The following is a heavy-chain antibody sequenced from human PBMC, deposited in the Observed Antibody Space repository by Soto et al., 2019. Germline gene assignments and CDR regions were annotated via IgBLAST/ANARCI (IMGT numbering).Heavy chain of an antibody. Sequence: GGSLRLSCAASGFTFSSYAMSWVRQAPGKGLEWVSAISGSGGSTYYADSVKGRFTISRDNSKNTLYLQMNSLRAEDTVVYYCAKDLEDIVVVPAATAFDYWGQGTLVTVSS. V-gene: IGHV3-23*01. CDR3: AKDLEDIVVVPAATAFDY. CDR1: GFTFSSYA. CDR2: ISGSGGST. J-gene: IGHJ4*02. D-gene: IGHD2-2*01.